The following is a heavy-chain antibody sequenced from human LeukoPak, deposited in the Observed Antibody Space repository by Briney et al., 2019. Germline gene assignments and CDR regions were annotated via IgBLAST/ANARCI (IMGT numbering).Heavy chain of an antibody. CDR2: ISGPGGAT. D-gene: IGHD5-12*01. CDR1: GFTFSNYV. Sequence: GGSLRLSCAASGFTFSNYVMNWVRQAPGRGLEWVSAISGPGGATYYADSVKGRFTISRDNSRNTLYLQMSSLRVEDTAIYYCAKAPPGYSAYALPANWGQGTLVTVSS. V-gene: IGHV3-23*01. CDR3: AKAPPGYSAYALPAN. J-gene: IGHJ4*02.